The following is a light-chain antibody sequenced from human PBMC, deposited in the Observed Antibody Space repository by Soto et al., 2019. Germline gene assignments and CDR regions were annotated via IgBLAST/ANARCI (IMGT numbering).Light chain of an antibody. V-gene: IGLV2-14*01. Sequence: QSALTQPASVSGPPGQSITISCTGTSSDVGGYNYASWYQQHPGKAPKLMIYEVSNRPSGVSNRFSGSKSGNTASLTITGLQAEDEADYYCSSYTSSSLYVFGTGTKVTVL. CDR3: SSYTSSSLYV. J-gene: IGLJ1*01. CDR2: EVS. CDR1: SSDVGGYNY.